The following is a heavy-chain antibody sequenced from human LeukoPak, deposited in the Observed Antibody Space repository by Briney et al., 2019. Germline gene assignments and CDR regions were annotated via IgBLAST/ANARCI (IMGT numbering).Heavy chain of an antibody. D-gene: IGHD3-10*01. CDR2: ISSNGGST. Sequence: PGGSLRLSCSASGFTFSSYAMHWVRQAPGKELEYVSAISSNGGSTYYADSVKGRFTTSRDNSKNTLYLQMSSLRAEDTAVYYCVKNMDVWFGELDYWGQGTLVTVSS. CDR1: GFTFSSYA. V-gene: IGHV3-64D*06. CDR3: VKNMDVWFGELDY. J-gene: IGHJ4*02.